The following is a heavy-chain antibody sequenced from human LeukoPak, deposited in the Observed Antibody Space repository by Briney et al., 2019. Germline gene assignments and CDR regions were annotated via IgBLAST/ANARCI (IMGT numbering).Heavy chain of an antibody. CDR2: IYHSGST. Sequence: KPSETLSLTCTVSGYSISSGYYWGWIQQPPGKGLEWIGSIYHSGSTYYNPSLKSRVTISVDTSKNQFSLKLSSVTAADTAVYYCARAYSSSSFYYYYYMDVWGKGTTVTVSS. J-gene: IGHJ6*03. V-gene: IGHV4-38-2*02. CDR3: ARAYSSSSFYYYYYMDV. CDR1: GYSISSGYY. D-gene: IGHD6-6*01.